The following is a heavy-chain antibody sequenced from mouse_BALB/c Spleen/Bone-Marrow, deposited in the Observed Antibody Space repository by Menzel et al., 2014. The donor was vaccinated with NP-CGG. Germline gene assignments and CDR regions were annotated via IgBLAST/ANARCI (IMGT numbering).Heavy chain of an antibody. D-gene: IGHD4-1*01. V-gene: IGHV5-17*02. CDR3: ARERTGFDY. J-gene: IGHJ2*01. CDR1: GFTFSYFG. CDR2: ISSGSSII. Sequence: EVKLMESGGGLVQPGGSRKLSCAASGFTFSYFGMHWVRQAPEKGQEWVAYISSGSSIIYYADTVKGRFTISRDNPKNTLFLQMTSLRSEDTAMYYCARERTGFDYWGQGTTLTVSS.